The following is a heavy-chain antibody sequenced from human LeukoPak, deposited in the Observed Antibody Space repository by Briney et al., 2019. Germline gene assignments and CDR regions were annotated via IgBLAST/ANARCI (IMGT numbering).Heavy chain of an antibody. D-gene: IGHD3-10*01. CDR3: ARDRAVRGVAPYYYMDV. J-gene: IGHJ6*03. V-gene: IGHV4-4*07. CDR1: GGSISSYY. CDR2: IYTSGST. Sequence: SETLSLTCTVSGGSISSYYWSWIRQPAGKGLEWIGRIYTSGSTNYNPSLKSRVTISVDTSKNQFSLKLSSVTAADTAVYYCARDRAVRGVAPYYYMDVWGKGTTVTVSS.